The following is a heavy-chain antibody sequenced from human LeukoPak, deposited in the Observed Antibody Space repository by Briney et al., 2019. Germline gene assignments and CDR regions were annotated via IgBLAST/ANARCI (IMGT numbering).Heavy chain of an antibody. CDR3: PRDGSTWISQ. V-gene: IGHV3-33*01. D-gene: IGHD6-13*01. J-gene: IGHJ4*02. CDR1: GFIFSNNG. CDR2: IWYDGSNK. Sequence: GGSLRLSCAASGFIFSNNGMHWVRQAPGKGLEWVAVIWYDGSNKYYADSVKGRFTISRDNSKSTLYLQMNSLRAEDTAVYHCPRDGSTWISQWGQGTLVTVSS.